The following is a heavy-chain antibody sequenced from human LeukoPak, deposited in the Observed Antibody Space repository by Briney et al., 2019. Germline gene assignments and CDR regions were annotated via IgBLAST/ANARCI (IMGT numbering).Heavy chain of an antibody. CDR1: GYTFTGYY. CDR3: ARGAGYYYDSSGRDAFDI. CDR2: INPNSGGT. Sequence: ASVKVSCKASGYTFTGYYMHWVRQAPGQGLEWMGRINPNSGGTNYAQKFQGRVTMTRDTSISTAYMELSRLRSDDTAVYYCARGAGYYYDSSGRDAFDIWGRGTMVTVSS. J-gene: IGHJ3*02. V-gene: IGHV1-2*06. D-gene: IGHD3-22*01.